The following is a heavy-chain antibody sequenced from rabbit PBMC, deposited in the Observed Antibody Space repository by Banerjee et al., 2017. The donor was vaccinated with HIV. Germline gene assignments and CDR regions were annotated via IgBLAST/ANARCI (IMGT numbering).Heavy chain of an antibody. V-gene: IGHV1S45*01. D-gene: IGHD7-1*01. CDR3: ARGAYGRGVYSHFNL. CDR2: IHVNT. J-gene: IGHJ4*01. CDR1: GFTISSSYY. Sequence: QEQLVESGGGLVQPEGSLTLTCTASGFTISSSYYMCWVRQSPGKGLELIACIHVNTWSASWVNGRFTISKTSSTTVTLQMTSLTAADTATYFCARGAYGRGVYSHFNLWGQGTLVTVS.